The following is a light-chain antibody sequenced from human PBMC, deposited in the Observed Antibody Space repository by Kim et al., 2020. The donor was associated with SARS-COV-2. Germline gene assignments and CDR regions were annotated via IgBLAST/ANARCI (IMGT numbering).Light chain of an antibody. CDR3: QSYDSSNPWV. V-gene: IGLV6-57*03. Sequence: KTVTTSCARSSGSSASNYVQWYQQHPGSAPTTVIYEDNQSPSGVPDRFSGSIDSSSNSASLTISGLKTEDEADYYCQSYDSSNPWVFGGGTQLTVL. CDR2: EDN. CDR1: SGSSASNY. J-gene: IGLJ3*02.